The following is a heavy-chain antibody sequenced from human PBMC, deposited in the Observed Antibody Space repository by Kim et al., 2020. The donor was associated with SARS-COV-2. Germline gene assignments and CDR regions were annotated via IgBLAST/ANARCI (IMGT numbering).Heavy chain of an antibody. CDR3: TSIFEY. CDR2: VGGDGGSR. Sequence: GGSLRLSCTASGFTFTNYWIHWVRQIPGKGPVWISSVGGDGGSRYYAGSVKGRFTTSRDNAKSMVYLQMNSLRVDDTAIYYCTSIFEYWGQGPLVTVSS. CDR1: GFTFTNYW. D-gene: IGHD3-3*02. J-gene: IGHJ4*02. V-gene: IGHV3-74*01.